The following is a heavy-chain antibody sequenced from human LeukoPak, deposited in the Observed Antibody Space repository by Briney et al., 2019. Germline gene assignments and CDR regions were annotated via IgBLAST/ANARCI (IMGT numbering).Heavy chain of an antibody. J-gene: IGHJ4*02. CDR1: GGSFRGYY. D-gene: IGHD2-2*01. CDR3: ARGYIVVGATNMFDS. CDR2: INHSGST. V-gene: IGHV4-34*01. Sequence: SETLSPTCAVYGGSFRGYYWSWIRQPPGQGMEWSGEINHSGSTNYNPSLTSRVTISLDTSKSQFSLKLSSVTAADTAVYYCARGYIVVGATNMFDSCGQGTLVTVSS.